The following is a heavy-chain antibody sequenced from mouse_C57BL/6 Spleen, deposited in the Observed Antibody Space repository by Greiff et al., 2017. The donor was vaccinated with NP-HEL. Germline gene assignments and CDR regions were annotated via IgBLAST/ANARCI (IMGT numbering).Heavy chain of an antibody. CDR3: ARSSAYYFDY. V-gene: IGHV1-63*01. Sequence: VKLMESGAELVRPGTSVKMSCKASGYTFTNYWIGWAKQRPGHGLEWIGDIYPGGGYTNYNEKFKGKATLTADKSSSTAYMQFSSLTSEDSAIYYCARSSAYYFDYWGQGTTLTVSS. CDR1: GYTFTNYW. CDR2: IYPGGGYT. J-gene: IGHJ2*01.